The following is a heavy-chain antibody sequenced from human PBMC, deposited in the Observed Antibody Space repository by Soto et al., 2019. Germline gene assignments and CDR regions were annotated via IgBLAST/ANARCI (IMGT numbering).Heavy chain of an antibody. Sequence: QVQLVQSGAEVKKPGSSVKVSCKASGGTFSSYAISWVRQAPGQGLEWMGGIIPIFGTASYAQKFQGRVTITADESTSTAYMELSSLRSEDTAVYYCARVRGYSSGWYRDFDYWGQGTLVTVSS. D-gene: IGHD6-19*01. V-gene: IGHV1-69*01. CDR3: ARVRGYSSGWYRDFDY. CDR1: GGTFSSYA. J-gene: IGHJ4*02. CDR2: IIPIFGTA.